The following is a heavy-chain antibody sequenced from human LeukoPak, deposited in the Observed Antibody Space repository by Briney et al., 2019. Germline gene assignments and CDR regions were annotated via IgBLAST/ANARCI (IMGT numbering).Heavy chain of an antibody. D-gene: IGHD3-10*01. J-gene: IGHJ4*02. CDR2: ISGSGGST. CDR1: GSTFSSYA. CDR3: AKDTLPYYYGSGSYSFDY. Sequence: GGSLRLSCAASGSTFSSYAMSWVRQAPGKGLEWVSAISGSGGSTYYADSVKGRFTISRDNSKNTLYLQMNSLRAEDTAVYYCAKDTLPYYYGSGSYSFDYWGQGTLVTVSS. V-gene: IGHV3-23*01.